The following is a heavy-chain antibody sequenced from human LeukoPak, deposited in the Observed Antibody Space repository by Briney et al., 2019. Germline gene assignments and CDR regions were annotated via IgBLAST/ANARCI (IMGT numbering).Heavy chain of an antibody. V-gene: IGHV3-30-3*01. CDR3: ARHYYGMDV. CDR1: GFTFSSYA. CDR2: ISYDGSNK. Sequence: GRSLRLSCAASGFTFSSYAMHWVRQAPGKGLEWVAVISYDGSNKYYADSVKGRFTISRDNSKNTLYLQMNSLRAEDTAVYYCARHYYGMDVWGQGTTVTVSS. J-gene: IGHJ6*02.